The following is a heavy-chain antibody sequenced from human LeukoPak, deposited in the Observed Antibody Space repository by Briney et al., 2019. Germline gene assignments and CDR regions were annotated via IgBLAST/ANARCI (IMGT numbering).Heavy chain of an antibody. Sequence: GGSLRLSRAASGFMFSNSAMSWVRQAPGKGLEWVSGISSSGGSTYYADSVKGRFTISRDNSKNTLYLQMNSLRAEDTAVYYCAKTYSSWYYFDYWGQGTLVTVSS. J-gene: IGHJ4*02. CDR1: GFMFSNSA. CDR3: AKTYSSWYYFDY. V-gene: IGHV3-23*01. D-gene: IGHD6-13*01. CDR2: ISSSGGST.